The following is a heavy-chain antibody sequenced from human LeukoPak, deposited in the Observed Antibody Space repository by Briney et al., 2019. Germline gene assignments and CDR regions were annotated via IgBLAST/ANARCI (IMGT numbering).Heavy chain of an antibody. CDR3: ARGPSIAARYDAFDI. J-gene: IGHJ3*02. CDR2: ISSSGNTI. CDR1: EFTFTSYE. D-gene: IGHD6-6*01. V-gene: IGHV3-48*03. Sequence: AGGSLRLSCAASEFTFTSYELNSVRQPPGKGLEWVSYISSSGNTISYADSVKGRFTISRDNAKNSLYLQVISLRAEDTAVYYCARGPSIAARYDAFDIWGQGTMVTVSS.